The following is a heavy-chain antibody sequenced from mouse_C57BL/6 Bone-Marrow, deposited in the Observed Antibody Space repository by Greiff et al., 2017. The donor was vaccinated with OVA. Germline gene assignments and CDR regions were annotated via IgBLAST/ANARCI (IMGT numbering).Heavy chain of an antibody. D-gene: IGHD4-1*01. J-gene: IGHJ2*01. CDR1: GFTFTDYY. V-gene: IGHV7-3*01. CDR3: ARFIWDGGDFDY. Sequence: EVQGVESGGGLVQPGGSLSLSCAASGFTFTDYYMSWVRQPPGKALEWLGFIRNKANGYTTEYSASVKGRFTISRDNSQSILYLQMNALRAEDSATYYCARFIWDGGDFDYWGQGTTLTVSS. CDR2: IRNKANGYTT.